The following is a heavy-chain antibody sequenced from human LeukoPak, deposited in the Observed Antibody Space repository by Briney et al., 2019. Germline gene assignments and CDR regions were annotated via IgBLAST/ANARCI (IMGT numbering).Heavy chain of an antibody. CDR2: IYYSGST. CDR3: ARGSTDYGGPYYYYGMDV. Sequence: SETLSLTCTVSGGSISSYYWSWIRQPPGKGLEWIGYIYYSGSTNYNPSPKSRVSISVDTSKNQFSLKLSSVTAADTAVYYCARGSTDYGGPYYYYGMDVWGQGTTVTVSS. V-gene: IGHV4-59*01. CDR1: GGSISSYY. J-gene: IGHJ6*02. D-gene: IGHD4-23*01.